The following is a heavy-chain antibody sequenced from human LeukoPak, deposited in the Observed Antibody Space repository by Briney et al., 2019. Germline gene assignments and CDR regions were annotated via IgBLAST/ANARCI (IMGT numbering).Heavy chain of an antibody. Sequence: GGSLRLSCAASGFTFDDYAVHWVRQAPGKGLEWVSGISWNSGSIGYADSVKGRFTISRDNAENSLYLQMNSLRAEDTALYYCAKDISRYYDSSGYYYERWGQGTLVTVSS. CDR1: GFTFDDYA. CDR3: AKDISRYYDSSGYYYER. CDR2: ISWNSGSI. J-gene: IGHJ4*02. D-gene: IGHD3-22*01. V-gene: IGHV3-9*01.